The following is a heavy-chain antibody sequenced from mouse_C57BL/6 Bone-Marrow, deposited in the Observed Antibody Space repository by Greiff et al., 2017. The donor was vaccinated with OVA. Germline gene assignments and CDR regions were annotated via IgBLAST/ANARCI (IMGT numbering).Heavy chain of an antibody. CDR2: IHPNSGST. CDR1: GYTFTSYW. CDR3: ERSGYYGSSYDY. J-gene: IGHJ2*01. Sequence: VQLQQPGAELVKPGASVKLSCKASGYTFTSYWMHWVKQRPGQGLEWIGMIHPNSGSTNYNEKFKSKATLTVDKSSSTAYMQLSSLTSEDSAVYYCERSGYYGSSYDYWGQGTTLTVSS. V-gene: IGHV1-64*01. D-gene: IGHD1-1*01.